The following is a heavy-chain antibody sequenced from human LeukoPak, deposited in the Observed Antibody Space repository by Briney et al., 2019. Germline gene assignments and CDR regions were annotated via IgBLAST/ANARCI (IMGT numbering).Heavy chain of an antibody. CDR2: INPNSGGT. CDR3: ARDPILPGATGGADY. J-gene: IGHJ4*02. CDR1: GYTFTGYY. Sequence: GASVKVSCKASGYTFTGYYMHWVRQAPGQGLEWMGWINPNSGGTNYAQKFQGRVTMTRDTSISTAYMELSRLRSDDTAVYYCARDPILPGATGGADYWGQGTLVTVSS. V-gene: IGHV1-2*02. D-gene: IGHD1-26*01.